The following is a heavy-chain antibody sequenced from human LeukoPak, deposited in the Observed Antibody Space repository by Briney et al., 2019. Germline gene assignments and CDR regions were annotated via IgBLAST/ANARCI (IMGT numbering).Heavy chain of an antibody. CDR3: AKVEGASKASVY. CDR2: ISSSGSTI. D-gene: IGHD1-1*01. J-gene: IGHJ4*02. CDR1: GFTFSDYY. Sequence: GGSLRLSCAASGFTFSDYYMSWIRQAPGKGLEWVSYISSSGSTIYYADSVKGRFTISRDNSKNTLYLQMNSLRAEDTAVYYCAKVEGASKASVYWGQGALVTVSS. V-gene: IGHV3-11*01.